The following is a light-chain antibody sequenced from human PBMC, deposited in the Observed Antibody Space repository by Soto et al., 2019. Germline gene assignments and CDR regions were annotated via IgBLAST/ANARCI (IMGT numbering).Light chain of an antibody. Sequence: QSALTQPASVSGSPGQSITISCTGTSSDVGGYNYVYWYQQHPGKAPKLMIYDVSNRPSGVSNRFSGSKSGNTASLTISGLKAEDEADYYCSSYTSSSTPVFGGGTKVTVL. J-gene: IGLJ2*01. CDR1: SSDVGGYNY. CDR3: SSYTSSSTPV. V-gene: IGLV2-14*01. CDR2: DVS.